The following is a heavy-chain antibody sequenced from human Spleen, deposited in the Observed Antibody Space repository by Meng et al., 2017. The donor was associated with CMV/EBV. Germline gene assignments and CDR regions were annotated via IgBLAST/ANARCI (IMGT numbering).Heavy chain of an antibody. Sequence: SETLSLTCTVSGGSLSNSDYYWGWIRQPPGKGLEWIGTIFYSGNTYDNPSLSGRVTISVDTSKSQFSLKVNSVTAADTAVYYCASRNWNYGHDYWGQGTLVTVSS. V-gene: IGHV4-39*01. CDR2: IFYSGNT. J-gene: IGHJ4*02. CDR1: GGSLSNSDYY. D-gene: IGHD1-7*01. CDR3: ASRNWNYGHDY.